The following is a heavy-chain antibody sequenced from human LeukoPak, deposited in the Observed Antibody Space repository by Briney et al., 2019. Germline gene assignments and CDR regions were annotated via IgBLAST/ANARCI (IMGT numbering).Heavy chain of an antibody. CDR2: INGDGSST. D-gene: IGHD2-21*01. Sequence: GGSLRLSWGAAGFTFRNFWIDWVRQAPGKGLVWVSGINGDGSSTNYADSVKGRFTISRDNAKNTLYLQMNSLRAGDTAVYYCTRLFGLDYWGQGTLVTVSS. CDR1: GFTFRNFW. CDR3: TRLFGLDY. J-gene: IGHJ4*02. V-gene: IGHV3-74*01.